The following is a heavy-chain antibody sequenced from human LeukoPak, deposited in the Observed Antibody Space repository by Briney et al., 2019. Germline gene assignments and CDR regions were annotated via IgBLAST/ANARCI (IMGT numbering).Heavy chain of an antibody. D-gene: IGHD6-19*01. Sequence: GGSLRLSCAASGFTVSSNYMSWVRQAPGKGLEWVSVIYSGGSTYYADSVKGRFTISRDNSKNTLYLQMNSLRAEDTAAYYCARDPSSSGWYDYWGQGTLVTVSS. CDR2: IYSGGST. V-gene: IGHV3-53*01. CDR3: ARDPSSSGWYDY. CDR1: GFTVSSNY. J-gene: IGHJ4*02.